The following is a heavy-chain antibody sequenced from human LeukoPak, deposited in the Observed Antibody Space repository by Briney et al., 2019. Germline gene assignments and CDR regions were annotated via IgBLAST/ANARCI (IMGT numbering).Heavy chain of an antibody. V-gene: IGHV4-30-2*01. CDR2: IYHSGST. CDR3: ARGDDYYDSSGLFDAFDI. D-gene: IGHD3-22*01. J-gene: IGHJ3*02. Sequence: SETLSLTYADSGGSIRSGAYSWSWIRQPPGKGLQWIGYIYHSGSTYYNPSLKSRVTISVERSKNQFSLKLSSVTAADTAVYYCARGDDYYDSSGLFDAFDIWGQGTMVTVSS. CDR1: GGSIRSGAYS.